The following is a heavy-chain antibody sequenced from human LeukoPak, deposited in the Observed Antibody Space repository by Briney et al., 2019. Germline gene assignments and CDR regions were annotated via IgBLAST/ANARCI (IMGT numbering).Heavy chain of an antibody. CDR2: ISGSSSSI. Sequence: PGGSLRLSCAASGFNFNNYNMNWVRQAPGKGLEWVSHISGSSSSIFYADSVQGRFTISRDNAKNTLYLQMNSLRAEDTAVYYCAKGSQYSSSWRFDYWGQGTLVTVSS. D-gene: IGHD6-13*01. J-gene: IGHJ4*02. CDR1: GFNFNNYN. CDR3: AKGSQYSSSWRFDY. V-gene: IGHV3-48*01.